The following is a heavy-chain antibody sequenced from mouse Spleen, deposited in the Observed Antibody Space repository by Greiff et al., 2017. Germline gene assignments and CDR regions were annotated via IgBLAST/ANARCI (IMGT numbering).Heavy chain of an antibody. CDR2: ISSGGGNT. Sequence: EVKLMESGGGLVKLGGSLKLSCAASGFTFSSYAMSWVRQTPEKRLEWVATISSGGGNTYYPDSVKGRFTISRDNAKNTLYLQMSSLKSEDTAMYYCARQGSIYYDYDGFDYWGQGTTLTVSS. CDR1: GFTFSSYA. CDR3: ARQGSIYYDYDGFDY. D-gene: IGHD2-4*01. V-gene: IGHV5-9*04. J-gene: IGHJ2*01.